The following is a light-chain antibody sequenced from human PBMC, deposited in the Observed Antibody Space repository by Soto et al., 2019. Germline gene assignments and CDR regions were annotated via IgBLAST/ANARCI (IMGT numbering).Light chain of an antibody. V-gene: IGKV3-20*01. CDR3: QQYGSSSYT. J-gene: IGKJ2*01. Sequence: EIVLTQSPGTLSLSPGERATLSCRASQRIRSSYLAWYQQKPGQAPRLLIYAASSRATGIPDRFSGSGSGTDFTLTISRLEPEDFAVYYCQQYGSSSYTFGQGTQLEIK. CDR1: QRIRSSY. CDR2: AAS.